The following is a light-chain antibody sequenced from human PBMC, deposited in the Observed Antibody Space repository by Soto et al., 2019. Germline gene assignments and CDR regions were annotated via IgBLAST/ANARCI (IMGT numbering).Light chain of an antibody. V-gene: IGLV2-23*03. CDR3: CSYAGSSIFDV. J-gene: IGLJ1*01. Sequence: QSALTQPASVSGSPGQSITISCTGTSSDVGSYNLVSWYQQHPGKAPKLMIYEGSKRPSGVSNRFSGSKSGNTASLTISGLQAEDEADYYCCSYAGSSIFDVFGTGTKPTVL. CDR2: EGS. CDR1: SSDVGSYNL.